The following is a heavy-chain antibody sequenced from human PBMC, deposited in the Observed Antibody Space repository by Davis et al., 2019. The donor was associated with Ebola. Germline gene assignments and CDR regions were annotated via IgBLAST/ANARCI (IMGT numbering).Heavy chain of an antibody. J-gene: IGHJ1*01. V-gene: IGHV3-11*01. CDR3: AKTMGWLQESGEEYFQN. D-gene: IGHD5-24*01. CDR2: ISGSATTV. CDR1: GFTFSDYY. Sequence: GESLKISCEGSGFTFSDYYMSWIRQAPGKGLEWVSFISGSATTVSYADSVRGRFTISRDNAKNSLYLHMHSLRAEDTAIYYCAKTMGWLQESGEEYFQNWGQGTLVTVS.